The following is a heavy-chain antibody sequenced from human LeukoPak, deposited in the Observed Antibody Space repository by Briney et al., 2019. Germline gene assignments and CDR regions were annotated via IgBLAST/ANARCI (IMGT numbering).Heavy chain of an antibody. Sequence: SETLSLTCTVSGGSISSGGYYWSWIRQPPGKGLEWIGEINHSGSTNYNPSLKSRVTISVDTSKNQFSLKLSSVTAADTAVYYCARGFNWFDPWGQGTLVTVSS. V-gene: IGHV4-39*07. CDR3: ARGFNWFDP. J-gene: IGHJ5*02. CDR1: GGSISSGGYY. CDR2: INHSGST.